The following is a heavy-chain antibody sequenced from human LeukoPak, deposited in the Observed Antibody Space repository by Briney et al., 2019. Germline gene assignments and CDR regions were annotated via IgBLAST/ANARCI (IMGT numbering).Heavy chain of an antibody. J-gene: IGHJ4*02. CDR3: ARDGSAMWPLYYFDY. V-gene: IGHV4-34*01. CDR2: INHSGST. D-gene: IGHD2-2*01. CDR1: GGSFSGYY. Sequence: PSETLSLTCAVYGGSFSGYYWSWIRQPPGKGLEWIGEINHSGSTNYNPSLKSRVTISVDTSKNQFSLKLSSVTAADTAVYYCARDGSAMWPLYYFDYWGQGTLVTVSS.